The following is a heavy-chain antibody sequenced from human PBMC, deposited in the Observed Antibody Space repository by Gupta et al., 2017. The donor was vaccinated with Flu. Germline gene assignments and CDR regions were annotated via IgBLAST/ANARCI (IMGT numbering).Heavy chain of an antibody. J-gene: IGHJ4*02. CDR2: ISSSSSYI. Sequence: EVQLVESGGGMAKPGVSLRLSCAASGFTFSSYSMYWVRQAPGKGLEWVSSISSSSSYIYYADSVKGRFTISRDNAKNSLYLQMNSLRAEDTAVYYCARDKVVATHYFDYWGQGTLVTVSS. CDR3: ARDKVVATHYFDY. CDR1: GFTFSSYS. V-gene: IGHV3-21*01. D-gene: IGHD5-12*01.